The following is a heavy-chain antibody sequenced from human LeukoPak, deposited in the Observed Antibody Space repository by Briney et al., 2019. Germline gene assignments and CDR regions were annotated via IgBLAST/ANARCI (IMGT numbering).Heavy chain of an antibody. V-gene: IGHV3-21*01. CDR3: ARDNLYYYMDV. J-gene: IGHJ6*03. CDR1: GFTFSSYS. Sequence: AGGSLRLSCAASGFTFSSYSMNWVRQAPGKGLEWVSSISSSSSYIYYADSVKGRFTISRDNAENSLYLQMNSQRAEDTAVYYCARDNLYYYMDVWGKGTTVTVSS. D-gene: IGHD1-14*01. CDR2: ISSSSSYI.